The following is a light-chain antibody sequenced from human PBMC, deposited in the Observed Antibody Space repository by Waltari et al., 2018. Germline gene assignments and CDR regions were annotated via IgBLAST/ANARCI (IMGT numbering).Light chain of an antibody. CDR3: GTWDSSLSGAV. J-gene: IGLJ7*01. V-gene: IGLV1-51*02. CDR2: EDS. Sequence: QSVLTQPPSVSAAPGQRVTIPCSGGHSNIGTNYVSWYRHFPGTAPKLPIYEDSERPSGVPGRFSGSKSGTSATLDITGLQAGDEADYYCGTWDSSLSGAVFGGGTHLTVL. CDR1: HSNIGTNY.